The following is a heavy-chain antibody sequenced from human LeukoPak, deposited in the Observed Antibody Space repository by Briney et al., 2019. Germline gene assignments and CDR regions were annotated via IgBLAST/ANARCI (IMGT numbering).Heavy chain of an antibody. CDR3: ARDLMEAFDY. CDR2: IYTSGRT. V-gene: IGHV4-4*07. J-gene: IGHJ4*02. Sequence: PSETLSLTCTVSGGSISSYDWSWIQQPAGKGLEWIGRIYTSGRTNYNPSLKSRVTISVDKSKYQFSLRLSSVTAADTAVYYCARDLMEAFDYWGQGTLVTVSS. CDR1: GGSISSYD. D-gene: IGHD2-8*01.